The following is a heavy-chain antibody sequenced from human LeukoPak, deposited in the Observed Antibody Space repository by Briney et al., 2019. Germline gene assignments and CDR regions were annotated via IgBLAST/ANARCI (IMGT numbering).Heavy chain of an antibody. V-gene: IGHV4-34*01. Sequence: KPSETLSLTCAVYGGSFSGYYWSWIRQPPGKGLEWIGEINHSGSTNYNPSLKSRVTISVDTSKNQFSLKLSSVTAADTAVYYCAITSWYKPDYWGQGTLVTVSS. CDR2: INHSGST. CDR1: GGSFSGYY. J-gene: IGHJ4*02. D-gene: IGHD6-13*01. CDR3: AITSWYKPDY.